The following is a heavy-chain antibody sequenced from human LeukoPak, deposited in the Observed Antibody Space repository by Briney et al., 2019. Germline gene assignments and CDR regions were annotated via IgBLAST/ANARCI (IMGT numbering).Heavy chain of an antibody. D-gene: IGHD4-17*01. CDR1: GYSIRSGDY. CDR3: ARNRSVTTTPGFDH. Sequence: TSETLSLTCAVSGYSIRSGDYWGWIRQSPGKGLERIGSIYHSGSTHYNPSLKSRVTISVDKSKNQFPLMLSSVTAADTAVYYCARNRSVTTTPGFDHWGQGTLVTVSS. CDR2: IYHSGST. J-gene: IGHJ4*02. V-gene: IGHV4-38-2*01.